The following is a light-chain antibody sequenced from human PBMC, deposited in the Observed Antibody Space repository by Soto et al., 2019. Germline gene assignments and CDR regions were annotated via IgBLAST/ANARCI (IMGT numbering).Light chain of an antibody. CDR2: DAS. J-gene: IGKJ1*01. CDR1: QDINNY. Sequence: IRMTQSPSSLSASTVDRVTITCRASQDINNYLNWYQQKPGKAPKLLISDASNLETGVPSRFSGSRFGTDFTFTISSLQPEDIATYYCQQYDNLPITFGQGTKVDNK. V-gene: IGKV1-33*01. CDR3: QQYDNLPIT.